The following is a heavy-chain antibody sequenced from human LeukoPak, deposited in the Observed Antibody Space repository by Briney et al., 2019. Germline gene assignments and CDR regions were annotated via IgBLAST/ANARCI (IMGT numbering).Heavy chain of an antibody. CDR1: GFTFSSYG. CDR2: IQYDGSNK. CDR3: AKGVAGGYFDWLLD. D-gene: IGHD3-9*01. V-gene: IGHV3-30*02. Sequence: PGGSLRLSCAASGFTFSSYGMHWVRQAPGKGLEWVTFIQYDGSNKYYADSVKGRFTISRDNSKNTVYLQMNSLRTEDTAVYYCAKGVAGGYFDWLLDWGQGTLVTVSS. J-gene: IGHJ4*02.